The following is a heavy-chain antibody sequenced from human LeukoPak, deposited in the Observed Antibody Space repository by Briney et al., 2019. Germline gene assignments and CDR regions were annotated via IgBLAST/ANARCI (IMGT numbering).Heavy chain of an antibody. J-gene: IGHJ4*02. D-gene: IGHD3-3*01. V-gene: IGHV3-7*01. CDR1: GFTFSSYW. Sequence: GGSLRLSCAASGFTFSSYWMSWVRQAPGKGLEGVANIKQDGSEKYYVDSVKGRFTISRDNAKNSLYLQMNSLRAEDTAVYYCARDRLPYDFWSGYYTGIDYWGQGTLVTVSS. CDR3: ARDRLPYDFWSGYYTGIDY. CDR2: IKQDGSEK.